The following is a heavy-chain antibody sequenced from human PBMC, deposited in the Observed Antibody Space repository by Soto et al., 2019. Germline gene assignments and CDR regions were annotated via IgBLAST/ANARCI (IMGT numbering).Heavy chain of an antibody. CDR2: ISSSSSYT. Sequence: PGGSLRLSCAASGFTFSSYSMNWVRQAPGKGLEWVSSISSSSSYTYYADSVKGRFTISRDNSKNTLYLQMNSLRAEDTAVYYCAKSPLDIVVVPAAPTWYYYYGMDVWGQGTTVTVSS. J-gene: IGHJ6*02. CDR3: AKSPLDIVVVPAAPTWYYYYGMDV. V-gene: IGHV3-21*04. CDR1: GFTFSSYS. D-gene: IGHD2-2*03.